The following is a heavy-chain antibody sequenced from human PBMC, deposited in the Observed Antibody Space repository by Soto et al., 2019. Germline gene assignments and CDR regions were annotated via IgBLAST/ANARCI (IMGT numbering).Heavy chain of an antibody. Sequence: ASVKVSCKASGYTFTSYDINWVRQATGQGREWMGWMNPNSGNTGYAQKFQGRVTMTRNTSISTAYMELSSLRSEDTAVYYCARGPNWNDHYYYYYYGMDVWGQGTTVTVSS. CDR1: GYTFTSYD. CDR2: MNPNSGNT. D-gene: IGHD1-20*01. CDR3: ARGPNWNDHYYYYYYGMDV. J-gene: IGHJ6*02. V-gene: IGHV1-8*01.